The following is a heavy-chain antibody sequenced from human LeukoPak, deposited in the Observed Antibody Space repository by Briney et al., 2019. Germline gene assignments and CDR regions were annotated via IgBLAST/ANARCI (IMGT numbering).Heavy chain of an antibody. D-gene: IGHD2-15*01. CDR1: GGSISSGAYY. J-gene: IGHJ4*02. Sequence: SETLSLTCAVSGGSISSGAYYWSWIRQPPGKGLEWLGYIYYSGSTDYNPSLMGRLTISVDTSKNQFSLKLSSVTAADTAVYYCARATLGYCSGGSCSFDYWGQGTLVTVSS. CDR2: IYYSGST. CDR3: ARATLGYCSGGSCSFDY. V-gene: IGHV4-61*08.